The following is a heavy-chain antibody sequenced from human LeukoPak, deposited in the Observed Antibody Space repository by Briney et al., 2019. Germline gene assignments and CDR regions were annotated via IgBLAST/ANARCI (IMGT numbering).Heavy chain of an antibody. V-gene: IGHV4-38-2*02. CDR1: GYFISSGYY. J-gene: IGHJ5*02. CDR3: AGSSPGGWFDP. Sequence: SETLSLTCTVSGYFISSGYYWGWIRQPPGKGLDWIGSIYHSGSTYYNPSLKSRVTISVDTCKNQFSLKLSSVTAADTAVYYLAGSSPGGWFDPWGQGTLVTVSS. D-gene: IGHD3-10*01. CDR2: IYHSGST.